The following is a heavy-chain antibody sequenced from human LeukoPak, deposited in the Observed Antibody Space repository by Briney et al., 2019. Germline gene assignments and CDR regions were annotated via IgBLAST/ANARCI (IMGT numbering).Heavy chain of an antibody. D-gene: IGHD3-10*01. J-gene: IGHJ4*02. Sequence: PSETLSLTCTVSGGSISSGGYYWSWIRQHPGKGLEWIGHIYYSGSTYYNPSLKSRVTISVDTSKNQFSLKLSSVTAADTAVYYCARQYFYGSGSYYPVGYWGQGTLVTVTS. CDR2: IYYSGST. CDR1: GGSISSGGYY. CDR3: ARQYFYGSGSYYPVGY. V-gene: IGHV4-31*03.